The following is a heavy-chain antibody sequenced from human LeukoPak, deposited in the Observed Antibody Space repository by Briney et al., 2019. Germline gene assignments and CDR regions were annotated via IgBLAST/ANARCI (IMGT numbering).Heavy chain of an antibody. CDR3: ASKRYCSGGSCYSHYYYYMDV. CDR1: GGSFSGYY. D-gene: IGHD2-15*01. Sequence: SETLSLTCAVYGGSFSGYYWSWIRQPPGKGLEWIGEINHSGSTNYNPSLKSRVTISVDTSKNQFSLKLSSVTAADTAVYYCASKRYCSGGSCYSHYYYYMDVWGKGTTVTVS. J-gene: IGHJ6*03. V-gene: IGHV4-34*01. CDR2: INHSGST.